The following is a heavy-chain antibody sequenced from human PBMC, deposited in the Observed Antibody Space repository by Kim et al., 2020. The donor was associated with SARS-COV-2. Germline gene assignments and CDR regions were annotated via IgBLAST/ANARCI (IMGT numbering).Heavy chain of an antibody. CDR3: AKDQSERGIFFDY. J-gene: IGHJ4*02. Sequence: YADSVQDPITISRENSKNTLFLLMNSLRAEDTAIYYCAKDQSERGIFFDYWGQGTQVTVSS. V-gene: IGHV3-23*01.